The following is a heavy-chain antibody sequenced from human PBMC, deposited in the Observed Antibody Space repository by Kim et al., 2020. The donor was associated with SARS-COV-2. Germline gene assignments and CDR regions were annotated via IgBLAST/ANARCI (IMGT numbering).Heavy chain of an antibody. V-gene: IGHV3-20*01. CDR2: INWNGGST. J-gene: IGHJ5*02. CDR1: GFTFDDYG. Sequence: GGSLRLSCAASGFTFDDYGMSWVRQAPGKGLEWVSGINWNGGSTGYADSVKGRFTISRDNAKNSLYLQMNSLRAEDTALYHCARAPGGDLAVAGLRKGWFDPWGQGTLVTVSS. D-gene: IGHD6-19*01. CDR3: ARAPGGDLAVAGLRKGWFDP.